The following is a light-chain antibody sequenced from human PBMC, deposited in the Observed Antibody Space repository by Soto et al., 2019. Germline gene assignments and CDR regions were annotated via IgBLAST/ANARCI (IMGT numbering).Light chain of an antibody. V-gene: IGKV3-15*01. J-gene: IGKJ1*01. CDR3: HQYNNWPKT. CDR2: GAS. Sequence: EIVMTQSPATLSVSPGDRATLSCRASQSVSSNLAWYQQKPGQAPRLLIYGASNRATGIPARFSASGSGTEFTLTISSLQSEDFAVYYCHQYNNWPKTFGQGTKVEIK. CDR1: QSVSSN.